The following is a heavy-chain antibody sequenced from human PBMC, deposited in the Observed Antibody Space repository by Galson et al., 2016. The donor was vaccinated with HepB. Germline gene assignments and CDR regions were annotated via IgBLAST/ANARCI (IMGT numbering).Heavy chain of an antibody. J-gene: IGHJ3*02. CDR2: ITPTEGAT. CDR3: ATHFRDSSGYGALDI. D-gene: IGHD3-22*01. CDR1: GYTFTRYY. V-gene: IGHV1-46*01. Sequence: SVKVSCKASGYTFTRYYIHWVRQAPGQGLEWMGKITPTEGATSYALKFQGRVTTTSDTSTSTIYMELSSLRSEDTAVYYCATHFRDSSGYGALDIWGQGTLITVSS.